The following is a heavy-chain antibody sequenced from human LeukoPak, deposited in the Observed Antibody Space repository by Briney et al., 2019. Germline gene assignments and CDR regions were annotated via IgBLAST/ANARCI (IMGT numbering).Heavy chain of an antibody. Sequence: GGSLTLSCAASGFTFSNYWMSWVRQAPGKGLEWVASIKQDGSENYYVDSVKGRFTISRDNAKNSLYLQINSLRAEDTAVYYCARDRSSGWYLTPGFDPWGQGTLVTVSS. D-gene: IGHD6-19*01. V-gene: IGHV3-7*04. CDR1: GFTFSNYW. J-gene: IGHJ5*02. CDR3: ARDRSSGWYLTPGFDP. CDR2: IKQDGSEN.